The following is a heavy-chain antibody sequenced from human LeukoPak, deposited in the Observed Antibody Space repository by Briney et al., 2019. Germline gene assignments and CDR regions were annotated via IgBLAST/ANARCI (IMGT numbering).Heavy chain of an antibody. D-gene: IGHD1-26*01. V-gene: IGHV3-30*04. CDR2: ISYDGSNK. CDR1: GFTFRNYA. J-gene: IGHJ4*02. Sequence: GGSLRLSCAASGFTFRNYAIHWVRQAQGKGLEWVAVISYDGSNKYYADSVKGRFTISRDNSKNTVYLQMNSLRAEDTAVYYCAKGVGSTGSYFDYWGQGTLVTVSS. CDR3: AKGVGSTGSYFDY.